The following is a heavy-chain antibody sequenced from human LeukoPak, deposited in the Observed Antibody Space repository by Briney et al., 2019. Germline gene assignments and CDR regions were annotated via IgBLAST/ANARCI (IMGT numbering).Heavy chain of an antibody. CDR1: GYSFTSYW. Sequence: GESLKISCKDSGYSFTSYWIGWVRQMPGKGLEWMGIIYPGDSDTRYSPSFQGQVTLSAVKSISTAYLQWSSLKASDTAMYYCARHCSSTSCYIDYWGQGTLVTVSS. V-gene: IGHV5-51*01. J-gene: IGHJ4*02. CDR2: IYPGDSDT. CDR3: ARHCSSTSCYIDY. D-gene: IGHD2-2*02.